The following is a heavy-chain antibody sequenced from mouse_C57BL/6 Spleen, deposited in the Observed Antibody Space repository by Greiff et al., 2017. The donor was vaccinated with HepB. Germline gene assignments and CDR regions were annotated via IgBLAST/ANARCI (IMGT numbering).Heavy chain of an antibody. J-gene: IGHJ1*03. CDR1: GYTFTDYE. V-gene: IGHV1-15*01. Sequence: VKLVESGAELVRPGASVTLSCKASGYTFTDYEMHWVKQTPVHGLEWIGAIDPETGGTAYNQKFKGKAILTADKSSSTAYMELRSLTSEDSAVYYCTLYGSSYGYFDVWGTGTTVTVSS. CDR3: TLYGSSYGYFDV. D-gene: IGHD1-1*01. CDR2: IDPETGGT.